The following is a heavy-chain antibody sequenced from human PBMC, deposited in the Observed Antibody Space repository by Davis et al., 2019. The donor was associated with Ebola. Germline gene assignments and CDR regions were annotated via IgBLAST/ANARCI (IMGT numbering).Heavy chain of an antibody. V-gene: IGHV4-61*02. D-gene: IGHD5-18*01. CDR3: AREGYSYGYKGVYYYYYYMDV. CDR2: IYTSGST. J-gene: IGHJ6*03. CDR1: GGSISSGSYY. Sequence: PSETLSLTCTVSGGSISSGSYYWSWIRQPAGKGLEWIGRIYTSGSTNYNPSLKSRVTMSVDTSKNQFSLKLSSVTAADTAVYYCAREGYSYGYKGVYYYYYYMDVWGKGTTVTVSS.